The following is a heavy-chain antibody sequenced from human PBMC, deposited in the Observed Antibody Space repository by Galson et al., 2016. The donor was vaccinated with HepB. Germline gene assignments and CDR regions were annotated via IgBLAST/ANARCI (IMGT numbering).Heavy chain of an antibody. CDR3: ARDRLGGRPTYYYYYDMDV. D-gene: IGHD5-12*01. J-gene: IGHJ6*02. V-gene: IGHV3-48*01. CDR1: GFTFSPYS. Sequence: SLRLSCAASGFTFSPYSMNWVRQAPGKGLEWVSYISSGSATTYYADSVKGRFTISRDNSESTVYLQMNSLRVEDTAVYYCARDRLGGRPTYYYYYDMDVWGQGTPVTVSS. CDR2: ISSGSATT.